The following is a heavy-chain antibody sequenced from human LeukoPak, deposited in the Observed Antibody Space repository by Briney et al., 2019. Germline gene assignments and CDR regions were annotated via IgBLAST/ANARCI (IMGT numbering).Heavy chain of an antibody. CDR1: GFTFSSYA. CDR2: ISGSGGST. D-gene: IGHD3-10*01. J-gene: IGHJ4*02. V-gene: IGHV3-23*01. Sequence: QAGGSLRLSCAASGFTFSSYAMSWVRQAPGKGLEWVSAISGSGGSTYYADSVKGRFTISRDNSKNTLYLQMNSLRAEDTAVYYCAKDRYYGSGSYHNGGPFDYWGQGTLVTVSS. CDR3: AKDRYYGSGSYHNGGPFDY.